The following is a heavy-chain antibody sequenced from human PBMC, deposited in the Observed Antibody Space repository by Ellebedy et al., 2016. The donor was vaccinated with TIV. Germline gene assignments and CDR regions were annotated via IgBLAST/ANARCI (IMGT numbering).Heavy chain of an antibody. CDR1: GYNFTNYY. Sequence: AASVKVSCKASGYNFTNYYMHCLRQAPGQGLEWMGIINPSGGSTTYAQNLQGRVTMSRDTSTSTVYMELSSLRSEDTAVYYCARARSSGWLHTPDYWGQGTLVTVSS. V-gene: IGHV1-46*04. J-gene: IGHJ4*02. D-gene: IGHD6-19*01. CDR3: ARARSSGWLHTPDY. CDR2: INPSGGST.